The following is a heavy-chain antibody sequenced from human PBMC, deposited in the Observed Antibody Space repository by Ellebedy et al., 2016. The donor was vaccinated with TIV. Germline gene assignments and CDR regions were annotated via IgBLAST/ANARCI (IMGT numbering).Heavy chain of an antibody. J-gene: IGHJ4*02. CDR2: IQHDGSET. D-gene: IGHD1-1*01. Sequence: GGSLRLXXAASGFTFSSYWMGWVRQAPGKGLEWVAIIQHDGSETFYVDSVKGRFTVSRDNAVNSLYLQMNSLRAEDTAVYYCAKDTNGANSPVDYWGQGTLVTVSS. CDR3: AKDTNGANSPVDY. CDR1: GFTFSSYW. V-gene: IGHV3-7*03.